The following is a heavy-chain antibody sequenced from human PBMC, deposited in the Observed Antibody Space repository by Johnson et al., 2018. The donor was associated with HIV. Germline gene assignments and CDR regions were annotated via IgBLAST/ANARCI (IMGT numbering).Heavy chain of an antibody. D-gene: IGHD4-23*01. V-gene: IGHV3-30*02. J-gene: IGHJ3*02. CDR3: ARERGYFGNPAFDI. CDR1: GFTFSSYG. Sequence: QVQLVESGGGVVQPGGSLRLSCAASGFTFSSYGMHWVRQAPGKGLEWVAFIRYDGSNKYYADSVKGRFTISRDNSKNTLYLQMNSLRAEDTAVYYCARERGYFGNPAFDIWGQGTMVTVSP. CDR2: IRYDGSNK.